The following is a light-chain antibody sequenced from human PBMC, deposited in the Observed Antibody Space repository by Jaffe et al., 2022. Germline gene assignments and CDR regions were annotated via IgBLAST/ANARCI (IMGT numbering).Light chain of an antibody. V-gene: IGLV2-23*01. CDR1: SSDVGSYNL. CDR2: EGS. CDR3: CSYAGSSLKRV. J-gene: IGLJ3*02. Sequence: QSALTQPASVSGSPGQSITISCTGTSSDVGSYNLVSWYQQHPGKAPKLMIYEGSKRPSGVSNRFSGSKSGNTASLTISGLQAEDEADYYCCSYAGSSLKRVFGGGTKLTVL.